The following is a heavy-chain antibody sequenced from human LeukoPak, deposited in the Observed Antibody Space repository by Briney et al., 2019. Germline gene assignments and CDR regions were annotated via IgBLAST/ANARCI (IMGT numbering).Heavy chain of an antibody. J-gene: IGHJ4*02. V-gene: IGHV3-23*01. CDR2: ISGSGGGT. CDR1: GFTCSSYA. Sequence: PGGSLRLSCAGSGFTCSSYAMSWVRQAPGKGLEWVSAISGSGGGTYYADSVKGRFTISRDNSKNTLYLQMNSLRAEDTAVYYCAKDSHVKLMPNYGSGSWGYYFDYWGQGTLVTVSS. CDR3: AKDSHVKLMPNYGSGSWGYYFDY. D-gene: IGHD3-10*01.